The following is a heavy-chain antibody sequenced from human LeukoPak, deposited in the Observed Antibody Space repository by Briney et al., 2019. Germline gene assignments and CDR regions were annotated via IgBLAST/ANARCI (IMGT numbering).Heavy chain of an antibody. Sequence: SETLSLTCAVYGGSFSGYYWSWIRQPPGKGLEWIGYIYYSGGTNYNPSLKSRVTISVDTSKNQFSLKLSSVTAADTAVYYCARALYSSGHLDYWGQGTLVTVSS. J-gene: IGHJ4*02. CDR1: GGSFSGYY. D-gene: IGHD6-19*01. CDR2: IYYSGGT. CDR3: ARALYSSGHLDY. V-gene: IGHV4-59*01.